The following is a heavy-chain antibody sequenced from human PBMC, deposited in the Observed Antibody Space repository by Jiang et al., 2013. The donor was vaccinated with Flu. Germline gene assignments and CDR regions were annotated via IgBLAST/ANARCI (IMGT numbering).Heavy chain of an antibody. D-gene: IGHD3/OR15-3a*01. V-gene: IGHV1-46*01. CDR2: INPSGGST. CDR3: ARDPDYFLTGYTYSFDY. Sequence: GAEVKKPGSSVKVSCKASGYTFTSYFMHWVRQAPGQGLEWMGIINPSGGSTNYAQKFQGRVTMTRDTSTSTIYMELSNLRSEDTAVYYCARDPDYFLTGYTYSFDYWGQGTLVT. CDR1: GYTFTSYF. J-gene: IGHJ4*02.